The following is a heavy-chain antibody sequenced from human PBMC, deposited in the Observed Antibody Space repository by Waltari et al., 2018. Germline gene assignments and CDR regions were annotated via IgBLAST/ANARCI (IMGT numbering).Heavy chain of an antibody. CDR1: GGSISSSSYY. V-gene: IGHV4-39*07. D-gene: IGHD1-1*01. J-gene: IGHJ5*02. CDR2: IYYSGST. Sequence: QLQLQESGPGLVKPSETLSLTCTVSGGSISSSSYYWGWIRQPPGKGLEWIGSIYYSGSTYDNPSLKSRVTISVDTSKNQFSLKLSSVTAADTAVYYCARELERENWFDPWGQGTLVTVSS. CDR3: ARELERENWFDP.